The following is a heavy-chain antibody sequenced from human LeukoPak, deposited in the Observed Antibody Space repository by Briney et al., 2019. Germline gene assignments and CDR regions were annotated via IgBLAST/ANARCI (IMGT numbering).Heavy chain of an antibody. Sequence: SETLSLTCAVYGGSFSGYYWSWIRQPPGNGLEWIGEINHSGSTNYNPSLKSRVTISVDTSKNQFSLKLSSVTAADTAVYYCARVEVGATPFYFDYWGQGTLVTVSS. D-gene: IGHD1-26*01. V-gene: IGHV4-34*01. CDR1: GGSFSGYY. CDR2: INHSGST. CDR3: ARVEVGATPFYFDY. J-gene: IGHJ4*02.